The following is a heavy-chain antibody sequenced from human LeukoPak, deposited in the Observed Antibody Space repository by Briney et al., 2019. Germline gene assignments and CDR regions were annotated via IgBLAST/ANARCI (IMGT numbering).Heavy chain of an antibody. J-gene: IGHJ4*02. Sequence: GGSLRLSCAASGFTFSSYAMSWVRQAPGEGLAWVSGISGTGGRTNYADSVKGRFTISRDNSKNTPYLQMNSLRAEDPAVSYCAKAGVCGSSGWYSPYYLDGCGQRTSVTAS. CDR3: AKAGVCGSSGWYSPYYLDG. V-gene: IGHV3-23*01. CDR2: ISGTGGRT. D-gene: IGHD6-19*01. CDR1: GFTFSSYA.